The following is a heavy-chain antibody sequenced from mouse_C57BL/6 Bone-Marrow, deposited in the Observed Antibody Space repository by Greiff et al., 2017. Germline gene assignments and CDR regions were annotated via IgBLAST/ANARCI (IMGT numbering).Heavy chain of an antibody. CDR1: GYTFTDYY. Sequence: VQLQQSGPELVKPGASVKISCKASGYTFTDYYMNWVKQSHGKSLEWIGDINPNNGGTSYNQKFKGKATLTVDKSSSTAYMELRSLPSEDSAVYYCARDYGPDYWGQGTTLTVSS. CDR2: INPNNGGT. V-gene: IGHV1-26*01. J-gene: IGHJ2*01. CDR3: ARDYGPDY. D-gene: IGHD1-1*01.